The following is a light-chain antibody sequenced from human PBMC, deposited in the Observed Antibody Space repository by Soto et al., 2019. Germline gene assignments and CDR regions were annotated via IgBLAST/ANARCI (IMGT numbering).Light chain of an antibody. Sequence: PGERATLSCRASQSVSSYLAWYQQKPGQAPRLLIYDASNRATGIPARFSGSGSGTDFTLTISSLEPEDFAVYYCQQRSNWPPVFGGGTKVEIK. CDR3: QQRSNWPPV. CDR1: QSVSSY. V-gene: IGKV3-11*01. J-gene: IGKJ4*01. CDR2: DAS.